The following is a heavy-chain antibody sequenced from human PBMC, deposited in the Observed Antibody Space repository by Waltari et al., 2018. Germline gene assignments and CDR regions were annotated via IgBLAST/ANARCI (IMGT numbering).Heavy chain of an antibody. CDR1: GGSISSSSYY. CDR2: IYYSGST. J-gene: IGHJ4*02. Sequence: QLQLQESGPGLVKPSETLSLTCTVSGGSISSSSYYWGWLRQPPGKGLEWIGSIYYSGSTYYNPSLKSRVTISVDTSKNQFSLKLSSVTAADTAVYYCARDRAAVAGLIDYWGQGTLVTVSS. V-gene: IGHV4-39*07. CDR3: ARDRAAVAGLIDY. D-gene: IGHD6-19*01.